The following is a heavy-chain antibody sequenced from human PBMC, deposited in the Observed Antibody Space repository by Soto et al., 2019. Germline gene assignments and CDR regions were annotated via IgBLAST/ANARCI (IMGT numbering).Heavy chain of an antibody. Sequence: QVQLVQSGAEVKKPGASVKVSCKASGYSFTGYYIHWVRQAPGQGLEWMGWINPNSGTTNYAQKFRGWVSMSRDTPISTAYMELPSPRSDDTAVYYCARDMDSSLGADILDMWGQGTMVTVSS. CDR2: INPNSGTT. CDR3: ARDMDSSLGADILDM. V-gene: IGHV1-2*04. D-gene: IGHD6-19*01. J-gene: IGHJ3*02. CDR1: GYSFTGYY.